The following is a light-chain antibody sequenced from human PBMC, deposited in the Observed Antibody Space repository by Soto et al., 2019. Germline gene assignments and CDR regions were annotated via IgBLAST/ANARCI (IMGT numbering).Light chain of an antibody. CDR2: AVS. CDR1: QTIDTY. V-gene: IGKV1-39*01. Sequence: DIHMTQSPSSLSASVGDRVTITCRASQTIDTYLNWYQQKPGKAPTLLIYAVSRLQSGVPSRFSGSGSGTHFTLTISSLQPEEFATSYCQQTYTYPRAFGGGTQVDFK. J-gene: IGKJ4*01. CDR3: QQTYTYPRA.